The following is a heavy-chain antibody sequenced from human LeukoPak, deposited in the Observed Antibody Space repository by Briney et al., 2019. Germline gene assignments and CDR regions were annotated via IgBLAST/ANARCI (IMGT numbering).Heavy chain of an antibody. Sequence: EASVKVSCKASGYTFTGYYMHWVRQAPGQGLEWMGWINPNSGGTNYAQKFQGRVTMTRNTSISTAYMELSSLRSEDTAVYYCARGRRITYRSPTSYYFDYWGQGTLVTVSS. CDR3: ARGRRITYRSPTSYYFDY. CDR1: GYTFTGYY. V-gene: IGHV1-2*02. CDR2: INPNSGGT. J-gene: IGHJ4*02. D-gene: IGHD3-10*01.